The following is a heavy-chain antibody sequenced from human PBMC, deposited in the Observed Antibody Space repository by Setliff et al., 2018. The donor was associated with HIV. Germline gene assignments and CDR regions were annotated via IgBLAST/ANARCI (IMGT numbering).Heavy chain of an antibody. J-gene: IGHJ4*02. D-gene: IGHD6-13*01. CDR1: GGSLSGHY. V-gene: IGHV4-34*01. Sequence: SETLSLTCAVYGGSLSGHYWTWIRQPPGEGLEWIGEINHSGKTNYNPSLKSRVTISVDTSKNQFSLKVTSVTAADTAVYYCVTSSSWSSRLNFWGQGMRVTVSS. CDR3: VTSSSWSSRLNF. CDR2: INHSGKT.